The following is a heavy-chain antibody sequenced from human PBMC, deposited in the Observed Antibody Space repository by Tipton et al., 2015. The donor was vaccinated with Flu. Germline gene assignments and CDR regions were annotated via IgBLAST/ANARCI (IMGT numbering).Heavy chain of an antibody. CDR2: IKEDGSEK. CDR3: ARGASNGDSSG. D-gene: IGHD2-15*01. Sequence: SLRLSCAASGFTFRNYWMTWVRQAPGKGLEWVANIKEDGSEKKYADSVKGRFTISRDNAENSLYLQMTSLRAEDTAVYSCARGASNGDSSGWGQGTLVTVSS. V-gene: IGHV3-7*01. CDR1: GFTFRNYW. J-gene: IGHJ4*02.